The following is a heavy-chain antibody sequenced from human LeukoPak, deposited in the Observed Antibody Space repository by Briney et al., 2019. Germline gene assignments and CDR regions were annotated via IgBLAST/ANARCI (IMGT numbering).Heavy chain of an antibody. Sequence: GGSLRLSCAASGFTFSSYAMSWVRQAPGKGLEWVSAISGSGGSTYYADSVKGRFTISRDNSKNTLYLQMNSLRAEDTAVYYCARGLREWLAPNYYYYMDVWGKGTTVTVSS. J-gene: IGHJ6*03. CDR2: ISGSGGST. D-gene: IGHD3-3*01. CDR1: GFTFSSYA. CDR3: ARGLREWLAPNYYYYMDV. V-gene: IGHV3-23*01.